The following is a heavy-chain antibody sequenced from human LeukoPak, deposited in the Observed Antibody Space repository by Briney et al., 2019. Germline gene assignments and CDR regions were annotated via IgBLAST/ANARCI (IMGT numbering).Heavy chain of an antibody. J-gene: IGHJ4*02. V-gene: IGHV3-23*01. CDR3: AKDQSDKGSYAAFDY. Sequence: GGSLRLSCAASGITFNTYAMNWVRQAPGKGLEWVSAISGSGDNTYYADSVKGRFTISRDDSKNTVYLQMNSLRAEDTAVYYCAKDQSDKGSYAAFDYWGQGTLVPVSS. D-gene: IGHD3-10*01. CDR2: ISGSGDNT. CDR1: GITFNTYA.